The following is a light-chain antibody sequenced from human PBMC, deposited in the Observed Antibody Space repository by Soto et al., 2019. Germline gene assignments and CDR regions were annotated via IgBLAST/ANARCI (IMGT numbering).Light chain of an antibody. J-gene: IGKJ1*01. CDR2: AAS. CDR3: QKYNSAPRT. V-gene: IGKV1-27*01. Sequence: DIQMTQNPSSLSASVGDRATITCRASQSISSYLNWYQQKPGKVPKLLIYAASTLQSGVPSRFSGGGSGTDFTLTISSLRPEDVATYYCQKYNSAPRTFGQRTKVDI. CDR1: QSISSY.